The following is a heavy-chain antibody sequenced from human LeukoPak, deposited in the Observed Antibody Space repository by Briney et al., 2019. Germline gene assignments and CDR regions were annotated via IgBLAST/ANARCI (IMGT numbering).Heavy chain of an antibody. CDR1: GGSFSGYY. CDR2: INHSGST. D-gene: IGHD4-23*01. Sequence: PSETLSLTCAVYGGSFSGYYWSWIRQPPGKGLEWIGEINHSGSTNYNPSLKSRVTISVDTSKNQFSLKLSSVTAADTAVYYCARYYGGNPYYFDYWGQETLVTVSS. CDR3: ARYYGGNPYYFDY. J-gene: IGHJ4*02. V-gene: IGHV4-34*01.